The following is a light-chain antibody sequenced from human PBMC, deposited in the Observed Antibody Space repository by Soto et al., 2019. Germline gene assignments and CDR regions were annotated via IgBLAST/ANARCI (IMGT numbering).Light chain of an antibody. CDR1: QSRGSNF. V-gene: IGKV3-20*01. J-gene: IGKJ5*01. CDR3: QLYGISPH. Sequence: EIVLTQSPGTLSLSPGERATLSCKTSQSRGSNFLAWYQHKPGQAPRLLIYASSNRATGIPDRFSGSASGTDFTLTINRLEPEEFAVDYCQLYGISPHFGQGTRLEIK. CDR2: ASS.